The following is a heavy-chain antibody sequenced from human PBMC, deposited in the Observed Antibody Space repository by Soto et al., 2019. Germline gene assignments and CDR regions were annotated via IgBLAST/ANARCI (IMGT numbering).Heavy chain of an antibody. J-gene: IGHJ4*02. CDR2: INHSGST. CDR3: ARGRVFDY. V-gene: IGHV4-34*01. CDR1: GGSFSGYY. Sequence: SETLSLTCAVYGGSFSGYYWSWIRQPPGKGLEWIGEINHSGSTNYNPSLKSRVTISVDTSKNQFSLKLSSVTAADTAVYYCARGRVFDYWGQGTLVTVSS.